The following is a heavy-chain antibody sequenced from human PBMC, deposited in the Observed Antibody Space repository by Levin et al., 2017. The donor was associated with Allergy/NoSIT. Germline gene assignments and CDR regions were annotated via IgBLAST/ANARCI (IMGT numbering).Heavy chain of an antibody. V-gene: IGHV3-21*01. D-gene: IGHD3-10*01. CDR2: ISSSSSYI. CDR3: VVPYGSGSYEYYYYGMDV. Sequence: GGSLRLSCAASGFTFSSYSMNWVRQAPGKGLEWVSSISSSSSYIYYADSVKGRFTISRVNAKNSLYLQMNSLRAEDTAVYYCVVPYGSGSYEYYYYGMDVWGQGTTVTVSS. J-gene: IGHJ6*02. CDR1: GFTFSSYS.